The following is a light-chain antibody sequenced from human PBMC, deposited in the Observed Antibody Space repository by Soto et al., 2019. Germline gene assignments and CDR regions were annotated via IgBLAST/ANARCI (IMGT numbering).Light chain of an antibody. CDR1: LSDIGTYDF. V-gene: IGLV2-11*01. CDR3: SSYAGNSIL. CDR2: DVY. J-gene: IGLJ2*01. Sequence: QSVLTQPRSVSGSPGQSVTISCTGTLSDIGTYDFVSWYQHHPGKAPKLLLFDVYKRPSGGPYRFSGSKSGSTASLTISGLQAEDEADFYCSSYAGNSILFGGGTMLTVL.